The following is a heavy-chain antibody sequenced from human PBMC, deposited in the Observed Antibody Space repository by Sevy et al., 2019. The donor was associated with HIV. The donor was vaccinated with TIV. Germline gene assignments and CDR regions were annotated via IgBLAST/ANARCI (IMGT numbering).Heavy chain of an antibody. CDR3: ARQEGDIVVAYFDY. J-gene: IGHJ4*02. V-gene: IGHV4-59*08. Sequence: SETLSLTYTVSGGSISSYYWSWIRQPPGKGLEWIGYIYYSGSTNYNPSLKSRVTISVDTSKNQFSLKLSSVTAADTAVYYCARQEGDIVVAYFDYWRQGTLVTVSS. CDR2: IYYSGST. D-gene: IGHD2-15*01. CDR1: GGSISSYY.